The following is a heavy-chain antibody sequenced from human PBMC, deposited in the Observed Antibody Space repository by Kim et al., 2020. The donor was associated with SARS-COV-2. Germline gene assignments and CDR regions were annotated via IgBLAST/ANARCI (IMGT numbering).Heavy chain of an antibody. CDR3: ASSYSGTYNS. V-gene: IGHV6-1*01. Sequence: YNDYAVSVKSRITITPDTSKNQFSLQLSSVSPEDTAIYYCASSYSGTYNSWGQGTLVTVSS. D-gene: IGHD1-26*01. J-gene: IGHJ4*02. CDR2: YN.